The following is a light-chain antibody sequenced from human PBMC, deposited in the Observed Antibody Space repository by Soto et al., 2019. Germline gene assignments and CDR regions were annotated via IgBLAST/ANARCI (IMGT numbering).Light chain of an antibody. CDR2: AAS. J-gene: IGKJ1*01. Sequence: EIVLTQSPATLSLSPGERATLSCRASQSVGSSLAWYQQKLGQAPRLLIYAASDRATGIPGRFSGSGSGTEFTLTISSLQAEDVAVYYCQQYYSLPWTFGQGTKVDIK. CDR1: QSVGSS. V-gene: IGKV3-11*01. CDR3: QQYYSLPWT.